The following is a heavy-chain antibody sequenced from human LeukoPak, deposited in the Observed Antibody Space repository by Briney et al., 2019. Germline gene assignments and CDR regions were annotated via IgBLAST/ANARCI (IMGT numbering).Heavy chain of an antibody. V-gene: IGHV1-2*02. CDR1: GYTFTDYY. J-gene: IGHJ3*02. D-gene: IGHD3-10*01. Sequence: GASVKVSCKASGYTFTDYYMHWVRQAPGRGLEWVGWINSNSGGINYAQKFQGRVTMTRDTSTSTAYMELSRLRSDDTAVYYCARRRVTNAFDIWGQGTMVTVSS. CDR3: ARRRVTNAFDI. CDR2: INSNSGGI.